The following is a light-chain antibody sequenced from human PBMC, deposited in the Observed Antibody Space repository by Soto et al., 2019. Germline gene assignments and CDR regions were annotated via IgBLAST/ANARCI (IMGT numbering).Light chain of an antibody. CDR3: QQYNNWPPWT. Sequence: EIVMTQSPATLSVSLGERATLSCRATQNVRSNLAWYQQKPGQAPRLLMYGASTRATGVPARFSGSGSGTEYTLTIGSLQSEDFAVYYCQQYNNWPPWTFGQGTKVDIK. CDR2: GAS. V-gene: IGKV3-15*01. J-gene: IGKJ1*01. CDR1: QNVRSN.